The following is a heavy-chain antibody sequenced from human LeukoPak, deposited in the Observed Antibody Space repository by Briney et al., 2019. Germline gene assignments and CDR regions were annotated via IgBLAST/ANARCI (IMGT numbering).Heavy chain of an antibody. CDR1: GYSFSDYW. D-gene: IGHD2-21*02. CDR3: ATYGGDTNWFDP. V-gene: IGHV5-51*01. CDR2: IYPGDSDT. J-gene: IGHJ5*02. Sequence: GESLKISCEGSGYSFSDYWIGWVRQRPGKGLEWMGIIYPGDSDTRYSPSFQDQVTMSVDESINTAYLQWGSLKASDTAMYYCATYGGDTNWFDPWGQGTLVIVSS.